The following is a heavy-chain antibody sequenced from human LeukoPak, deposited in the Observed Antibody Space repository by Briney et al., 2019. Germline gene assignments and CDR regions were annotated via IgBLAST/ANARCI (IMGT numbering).Heavy chain of an antibody. Sequence: GGSLRLSCAASGFTFSSYSMNWVRQAPGKGLEWVSYISSSSSTIYYADSVKGRFTISRDNAKNSLYLQMNSLRAEDTAVYYCARTKELSTISYFDSWGQGTLVTVSS. D-gene: IGHD5-24*01. CDR3: ARTKELSTISYFDS. V-gene: IGHV3-48*01. CDR2: ISSSSSTI. J-gene: IGHJ4*02. CDR1: GFTFSSYS.